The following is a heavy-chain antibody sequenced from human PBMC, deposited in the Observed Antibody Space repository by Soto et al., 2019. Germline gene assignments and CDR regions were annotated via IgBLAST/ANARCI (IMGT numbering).Heavy chain of an antibody. CDR3: ARKDFWNSLHP. J-gene: IGHJ5*02. CDR1: GDSISGYY. D-gene: IGHD3-3*01. V-gene: IGHV4-59*01. Sequence: PSETLSLICTLSGDSISGYYWSWIRQPPGKGLEWIGYVYFSGSTNYNPSLKSRVTISLDTSKKQFSLKLSSVTAADTAVYYCARKDFWNSLHPWGQGTLVTFYS. CDR2: VYFSGST.